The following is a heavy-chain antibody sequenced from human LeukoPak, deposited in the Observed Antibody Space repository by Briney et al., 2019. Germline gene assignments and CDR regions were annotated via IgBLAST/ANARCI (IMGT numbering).Heavy chain of an antibody. CDR3: AKADYYDSSGYYHYL. D-gene: IGHD3-22*01. J-gene: IGHJ5*02. Sequence: PGGSLRLSCAASGFTFSSYGMHWVRQAPGKGLEWVAFIRYDGSNKYYADSVKGRFTISRDNSKNTLYLQMNSLRAEDTAVYYCAKADYYDSSGYYHYLWGQGTLVTVSS. CDR2: IRYDGSNK. V-gene: IGHV3-30*02. CDR1: GFTFSSYG.